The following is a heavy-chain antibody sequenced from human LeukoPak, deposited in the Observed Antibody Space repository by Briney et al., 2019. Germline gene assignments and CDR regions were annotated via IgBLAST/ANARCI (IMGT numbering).Heavy chain of an antibody. CDR1: GFTFSSYE. V-gene: IGHV3-48*03. Sequence: PGGSLRLSCAASGFTFSSYEMNWVRQAPGKGLEWVSYISSSGSTIYYADSVKGRFTISRDNAKNSLYLQMNSLRAEDTAVYYCARDSYDYVSNGDAFDIWGQGTMVTVSS. D-gene: IGHD3-16*01. CDR3: ARDSYDYVSNGDAFDI. CDR2: ISSSGSTI. J-gene: IGHJ3*02.